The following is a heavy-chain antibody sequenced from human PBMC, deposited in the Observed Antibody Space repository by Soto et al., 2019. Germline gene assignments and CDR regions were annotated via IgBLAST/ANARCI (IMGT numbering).Heavy chain of an antibody. Sequence: QVQLVQSGAEVKKPGSSVKVSCKTSGGTFSTYTFSWVRQAPGQGLEWMGRITPFLEIANYAQKFQGRVTITADKSTSTVYMEFNNLRSEDTAVYYCARAGGYDSSLHFDYWGQGTLVTVSS. CDR2: ITPFLEIA. CDR1: GGTFSTYT. V-gene: IGHV1-69*02. CDR3: ARAGGYDSSLHFDY. D-gene: IGHD5-12*01. J-gene: IGHJ4*02.